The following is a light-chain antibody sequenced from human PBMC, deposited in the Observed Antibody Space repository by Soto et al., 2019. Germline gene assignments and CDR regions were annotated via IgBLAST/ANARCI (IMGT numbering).Light chain of an antibody. V-gene: IGKV1-17*01. CDR1: QVIRND. J-gene: IGKJ5*01. CDR3: LQHNSYPRLT. CDR2: AAS. Sequence: DIQMTQSPSSLSASVGDRVTITFRASQVIRNDLGRYQQKPGKAPKRLIYAASCLQSGVPSRFSGSGSGTEFTLTISSLQPEDFATYYCLQHNSYPRLTFGQGTRLEIK.